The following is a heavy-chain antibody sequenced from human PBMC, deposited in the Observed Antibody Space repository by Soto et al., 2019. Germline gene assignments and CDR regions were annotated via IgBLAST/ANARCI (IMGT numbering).Heavy chain of an antibody. J-gene: IGHJ4*02. Sequence: GESLKISCAASGFTFSSYAMSWVRQAPGKGLEWVSAISGSGGSTYYADSVKGRFTISRDNSKNTLYLQMNSLRAEDTAVYYCAKTGGSYYFDYWGQGTLVTVSS. CDR1: GFTFSSYA. CDR3: AKTGGSYYFDY. D-gene: IGHD1-26*01. V-gene: IGHV3-23*01. CDR2: ISGSGGST.